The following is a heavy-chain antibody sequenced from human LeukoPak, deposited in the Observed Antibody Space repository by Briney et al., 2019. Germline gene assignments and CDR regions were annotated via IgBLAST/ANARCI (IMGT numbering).Heavy chain of an antibody. Sequence: GGSLRLSCAASGFTVSSNYMSWVRQAPGKGLEWVSVIYSGGSTYYADSVKGRFTISRDNSKNTLYLQMNSLRAEDTAVYYCAREGLGYSGYDLGFTGFDYWGQGTLVTVSS. J-gene: IGHJ4*02. CDR2: IYSGGST. CDR3: AREGLGYSGYDLGFTGFDY. D-gene: IGHD5-12*01. CDR1: GFTVSSNY. V-gene: IGHV3-53*01.